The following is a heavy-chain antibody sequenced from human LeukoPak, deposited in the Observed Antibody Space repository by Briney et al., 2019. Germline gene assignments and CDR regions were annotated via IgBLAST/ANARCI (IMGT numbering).Heavy chain of an antibody. CDR2: INPNSGGT. CDR3: ARDPMYYDILTGCPDY. V-gene: IGHV1-2*02. Sequence: GASVKVSCKTSGYTFTRYFMHWVRQAPGQGLEWMGWINPNSGGTNYAQKFQGRVTMTRDTSISTAYMELSRLRSDDTAVYYCARDPMYYDILTGCPDYWGQGTLVTVSS. J-gene: IGHJ4*02. CDR1: GYTFTRYF. D-gene: IGHD3-9*01.